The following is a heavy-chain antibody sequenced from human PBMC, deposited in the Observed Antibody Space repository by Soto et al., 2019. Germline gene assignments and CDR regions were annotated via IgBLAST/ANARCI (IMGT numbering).Heavy chain of an antibody. V-gene: IGHV4-31*03. J-gene: IGHJ6*02. CDR2: IYYSGST. CDR3: ARGSGWYESGLDV. D-gene: IGHD6-13*01. CDR1: GGSISSGGYY. Sequence: SETLSLTCTVSGGSISSGGYYWSWIRQHPGKGLEWIGYIYYSGSTYYNPSLKSRVTISVDKSHNTFYLQMNSLRAEDTAVYYCARGSGWYESGLDVWGQGTTVTVSS.